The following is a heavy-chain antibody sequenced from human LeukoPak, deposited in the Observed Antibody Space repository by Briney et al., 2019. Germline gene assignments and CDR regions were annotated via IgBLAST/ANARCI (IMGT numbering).Heavy chain of an antibody. CDR3: ARGATDITRWFDP. CDR1: GFTFSSYA. J-gene: IGHJ5*02. Sequence: GGSLRLSCAASGFTFSSYAMSWVRQAPGKGLEWVSAINGSGGSTYYADSVKGRFTISRDNSKNTLYLQMNGLRAEDTAVYYCARGATDITRWFDPWGQGTLVTVSS. V-gene: IGHV3-23*01. CDR2: INGSGGST. D-gene: IGHD3-3*01.